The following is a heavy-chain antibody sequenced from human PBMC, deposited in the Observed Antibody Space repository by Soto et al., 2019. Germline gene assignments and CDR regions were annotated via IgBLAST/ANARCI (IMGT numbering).Heavy chain of an antibody. J-gene: IGHJ3*02. D-gene: IGHD2-2*02. Sequence: PSETLSLTCTVSGDSISSGDYYWSWIRQPPGKGLEWIGYIYYSGSTYYNPSLKSRVTISVDTSKNQFSLKLSSVTAADTAVYYCARVIVVVPAAIRAVAIDIWGQGTMVTVSS. CDR1: GDSISSGDYY. V-gene: IGHV4-30-4*01. CDR2: IYYSGST. CDR3: ARVIVVVPAAIRAVAIDI.